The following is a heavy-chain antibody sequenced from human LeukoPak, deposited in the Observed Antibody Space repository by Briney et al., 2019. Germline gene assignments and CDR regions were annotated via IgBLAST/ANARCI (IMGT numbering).Heavy chain of an antibody. V-gene: IGHV1-8*01. J-gene: IGHJ1*01. CDR2: MNPNSGNT. D-gene: IGHD2-2*02. Sequence: ASVKVSCKASGYTFTSYDINWVRQATGQGLEWMGWMNPNSGNTGYAQKFQGRVTMTRDTSISTAYMELSRLRSDDTAVYYCARGAYCSSTSCYTGYFQHWGQGTLVTVSS. CDR3: ARGAYCSSTSCYTGYFQH. CDR1: GYTFTSYD.